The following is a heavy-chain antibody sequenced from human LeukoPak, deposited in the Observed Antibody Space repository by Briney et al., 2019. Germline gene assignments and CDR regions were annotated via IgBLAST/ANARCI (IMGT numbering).Heavy chain of an antibody. CDR1: GGSISSSNW. Sequence: PSETLSLTCAVSGGSISSSNWWSWVRQPPGKGLEWIGEIYHSGSTNYNPSLKSRVTISVDKSKNQFSLKLSSVTAADTAVYYCARAWDGSRSYYNDYWGQGTLVTVSS. V-gene: IGHV4-4*02. D-gene: IGHD3-10*01. CDR2: IYHSGST. J-gene: IGHJ4*02. CDR3: ARAWDGSRSYYNDY.